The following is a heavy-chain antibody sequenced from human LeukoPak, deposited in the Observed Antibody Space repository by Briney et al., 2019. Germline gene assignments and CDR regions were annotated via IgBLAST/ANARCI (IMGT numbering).Heavy chain of an antibody. J-gene: IGHJ4*02. CDR2: VSGSGTST. Sequence: PGGSLRLSCAASAFTFSSYAMSWVRQAPGKGLEWVSGVSGSGTSTDYVDSVKGRFTISRDNSKNTLHLQMNSLRVDDTAVYYCAKGGSSWHFDYWGQGTLVTVSS. CDR1: AFTFSSYA. D-gene: IGHD6-13*01. CDR3: AKGGSSWHFDY. V-gene: IGHV3-23*01.